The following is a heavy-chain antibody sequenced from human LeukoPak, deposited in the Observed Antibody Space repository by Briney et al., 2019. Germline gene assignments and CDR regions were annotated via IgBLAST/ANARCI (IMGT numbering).Heavy chain of an antibody. CDR3: ARAGYLRGDYSFDY. Sequence: GASVKVSCKASGYTFTSYYIHWVRQAPGQGLEWMGGIIPIFGTANYAQKFQGRVTITADESTSTAYVELSSLRSEDTAVYYCARAGYLRGDYSFDYWGQGTLVTVSS. J-gene: IGHJ4*02. CDR1: GYTFTSYY. D-gene: IGHD4-17*01. V-gene: IGHV1-69*13. CDR2: IIPIFGTA.